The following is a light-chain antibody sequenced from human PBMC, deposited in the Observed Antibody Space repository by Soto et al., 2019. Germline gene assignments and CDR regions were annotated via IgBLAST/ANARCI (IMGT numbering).Light chain of an antibody. Sequence: QSVLTQPASVSGSPGQSITISCTGTSGDVGAYDFVSWYQHHPGKAPRLVIYDVSRRPAGASDRFSGSKSGSTASLTISSLQAEDEADYYCSSYTSSSTYVFGTGTKLTVL. CDR1: SGDVGAYDF. J-gene: IGLJ1*01. V-gene: IGLV2-14*01. CDR3: SSYTSSSTYV. CDR2: DVS.